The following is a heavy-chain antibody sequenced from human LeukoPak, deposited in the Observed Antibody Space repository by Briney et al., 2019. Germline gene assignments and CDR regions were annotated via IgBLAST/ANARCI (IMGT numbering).Heavy chain of an antibody. D-gene: IGHD5-18*01. CDR2: IYYSGST. CDR3: ARVDTAMVGYFDY. CDR1: GGSISSYY. J-gene: IGHJ4*02. V-gene: IGHV4-59*01. Sequence: SETLSLTCTVSGGSISSYYWSWIRQPPGKRLEWIGYIYYSGSTNYNPSLKSRVTISVDTSKNQFSLKLSSVTAADTAVYYCARVDTAMVGYFDYWGQGTLVTVSS.